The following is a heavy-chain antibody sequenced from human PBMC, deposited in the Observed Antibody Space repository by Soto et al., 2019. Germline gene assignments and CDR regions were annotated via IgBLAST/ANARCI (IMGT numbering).Heavy chain of an antibody. CDR2: ISYDGSNK. Sequence: GGSLRLSCGASGFTFSSYSMHWVRQAPGKGLECVAVISYDGSNKYYSDSVKGRFTISRENSENSLYLQMTSLRDQDTAVYYFAKENRGYSSGCTYYYGMDVWDQGTTVNVSS. CDR1: GFTFSSYS. J-gene: IGHJ6*02. V-gene: IGHV3-30*18. CDR3: AKENRGYSSGCTYYYGMDV. D-gene: IGHD6-19*01.